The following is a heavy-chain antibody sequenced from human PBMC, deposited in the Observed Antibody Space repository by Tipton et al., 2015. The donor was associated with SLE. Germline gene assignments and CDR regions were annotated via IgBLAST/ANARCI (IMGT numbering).Heavy chain of an antibody. D-gene: IGHD6-19*01. J-gene: IGHJ4*02. CDR2: IYHSGNT. V-gene: IGHV4-4*02. CDR1: GGSISSSNW. CDR3: ARLFMAYSSGWEILDY. Sequence: TLSLTCAVSGGSISSSNWWSWVRQPPGKGLEWIGEIYHSGNTNYNPSLKSRVTISVDKSKNQFSLKLSSVTAADTAVYYCARLFMAYSSGWEILDYWGQGTLVTVSS.